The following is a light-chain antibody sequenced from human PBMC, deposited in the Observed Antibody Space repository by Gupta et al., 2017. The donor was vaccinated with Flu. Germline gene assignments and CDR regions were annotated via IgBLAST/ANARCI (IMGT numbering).Light chain of an antibody. CDR3: QQRAEWPLT. CDR2: DTS. J-gene: IGKJ4*01. V-gene: IGKV3-11*01. CDR1: QSVRRE. Sequence: GGSTPLSCRASQSVRRELAWYQQKPGQAPRLVIYDTSNTATGFPARFSGSGSETDFTLTISSLEFGDSAVYYCQQRAEWPLTFGGGTKVEI.